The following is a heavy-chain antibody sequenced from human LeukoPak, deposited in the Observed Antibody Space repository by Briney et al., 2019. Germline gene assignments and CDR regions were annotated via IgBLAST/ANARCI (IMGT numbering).Heavy chain of an antibody. J-gene: IGHJ4*02. CDR3: ARGRLDNLDSSGYQLDKGDTGTFDY. CDR2: INYSAST. Sequence: SETLSLTCAVYGGSFSGYYWSWIRQPPGKGLEWIGEINYSASTNYNPSLKSRVTISVDTSKNQFSLKLSSVTAADTAVYYCARGRLDNLDSSGYQLDKGDTGTFDYWGQGTLVTVSS. D-gene: IGHD3-22*01. V-gene: IGHV4-34*01. CDR1: GGSFSGYY.